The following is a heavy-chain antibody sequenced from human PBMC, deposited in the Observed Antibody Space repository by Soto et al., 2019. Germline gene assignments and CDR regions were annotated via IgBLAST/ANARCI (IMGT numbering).Heavy chain of an antibody. J-gene: IGHJ4*02. CDR2: ISGSSSTI. D-gene: IGHD3-10*01. CDR3: ARDIRGAD. V-gene: IGHV3-11*01. CDR1: GFNLRDQY. Sequence: QVQLVESGGGLVKIGGSLRLSCAASGFNLRDQYMTWIRQAPGKGVEWVSYISGSSSTIYYANSVKGRYTNSRDNAKNALYLQMNSLRGEDTAVYYCARDIRGADWGQGTLVTVSS.